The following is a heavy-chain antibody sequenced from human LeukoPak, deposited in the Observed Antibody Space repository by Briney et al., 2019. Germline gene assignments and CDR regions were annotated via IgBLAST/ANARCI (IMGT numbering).Heavy chain of an antibody. D-gene: IGHD3-3*01. CDR1: GGSISSSNW. CDR2: IYHSGST. CDR3: ARGPIFGVVIGSGFDY. Sequence: SGTLSLTCAVSGGSISSSNWWSWVRQPPGKGLEWIGEIYHSGSTNYNPSLKSRVTISVDTSKTQFSLRLRSVTTADTAVYYCARGPIFGVVIGSGFDYWGQGTLVTVSS. J-gene: IGHJ4*02. V-gene: IGHV4-4*02.